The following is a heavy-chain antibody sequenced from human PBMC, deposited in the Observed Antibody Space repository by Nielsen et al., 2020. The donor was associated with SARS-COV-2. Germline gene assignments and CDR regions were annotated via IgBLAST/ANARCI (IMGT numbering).Heavy chain of an antibody. J-gene: IGHJ4*02. Sequence: GGSLRLSCAASGFTFSSYSMNWVRQAPGKGLEWVSSISSSSSYIYYADSVKGRFTISRDNAKNSLYLQMNSLRAEDTAVYYCARTRNSGYDFGGYYFDYWGQGTLVTVSS. CDR2: ISSSSSYI. CDR3: ARTRNSGYDFGGYYFDY. D-gene: IGHD5-12*01. V-gene: IGHV3-21*01. CDR1: GFTFSSYS.